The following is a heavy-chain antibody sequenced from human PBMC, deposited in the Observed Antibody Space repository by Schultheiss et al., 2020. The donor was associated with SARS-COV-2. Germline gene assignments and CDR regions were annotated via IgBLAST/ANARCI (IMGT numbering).Heavy chain of an antibody. CDR1: GGSISSSSYY. Sequence: SETLSLTCTVSGGSISSSSYYWGWIRQPPGKGLEWIGSIYYSGSTNYNPSLKSRVTISVDTSKNQFSLKLSSVTAADTAVYYCARDWGRAGGMDVWGQGTTVTVSS. D-gene: IGHD3-16*01. CDR3: ARDWGRAGGMDV. J-gene: IGHJ6*02. V-gene: IGHV4-39*07. CDR2: IYYSGST.